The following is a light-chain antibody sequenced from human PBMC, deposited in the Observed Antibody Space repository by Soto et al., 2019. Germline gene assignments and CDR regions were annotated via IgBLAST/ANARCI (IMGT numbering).Light chain of an antibody. J-gene: IGKJ1*01. CDR3: QQYGSSSWT. CDR2: GAS. V-gene: IGKV3-20*01. CDR1: QSISSSY. Sequence: EIVLTQSPGTLSLSPGERATLSGRASQSISSSYLAWYQQRPGQAPRLLIYGASSRATGIPDRFSGSGSGTEFTLTISRLEPEDFAVYYCQQYGSSSWTFGQGTKVDIK.